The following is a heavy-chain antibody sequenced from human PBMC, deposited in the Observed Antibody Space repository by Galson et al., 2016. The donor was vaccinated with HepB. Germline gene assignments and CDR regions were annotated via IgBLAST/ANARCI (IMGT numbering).Heavy chain of an antibody. CDR1: GGSISSDSYY. CDR3: ARCGSSWAYYYDMDV. J-gene: IGHJ6*02. CDR2: IDYSGST. V-gene: IGHV4-31*03. Sequence: TLSLTCTVSGGSISSDSYYWNWIRQHQGKGLEWIGNIDYSGSTSYNPSLKSRVAISVDTSKNQFSLKLSSVTGADTAVYYCARCGSSWAYYYDMDVWGQGTLVTVSS. D-gene: IGHD3-10*01.